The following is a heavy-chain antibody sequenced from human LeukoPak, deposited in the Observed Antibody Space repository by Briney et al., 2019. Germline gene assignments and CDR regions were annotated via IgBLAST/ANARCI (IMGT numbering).Heavy chain of an antibody. Sequence: GGSLRLSCAASGFTFSSYSMNWVRQASGKGLEWVSSISSGSSYIYYADSVKGRFTISRDNAKNSLYLQMNSLRAEDTAVYYCARDLTMVRGAIGYWGQGTLVTVSS. D-gene: IGHD3-10*01. CDR3: ARDLTMVRGAIGY. CDR1: GFTFSSYS. CDR2: ISSGSSYI. V-gene: IGHV3-21*01. J-gene: IGHJ4*02.